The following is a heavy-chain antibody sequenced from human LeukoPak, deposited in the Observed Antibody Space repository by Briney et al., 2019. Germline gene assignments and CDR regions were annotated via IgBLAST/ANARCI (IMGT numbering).Heavy chain of an antibody. D-gene: IGHD3-22*01. V-gene: IGHV4-39*07. Sequence: PSETLSLTCTVSGGSISSYYWSWIRQPPGKGLEWIGSIYYSGSTYYNPSLKSRVTISVDTSKNQFSLKLSSVTAADTAVYYCARDSITMIPRVSYYGMDVWGQGTTVTVSS. CDR3: ARDSITMIPRVSYYGMDV. J-gene: IGHJ6*02. CDR1: GGSISSYY. CDR2: IYYSGST.